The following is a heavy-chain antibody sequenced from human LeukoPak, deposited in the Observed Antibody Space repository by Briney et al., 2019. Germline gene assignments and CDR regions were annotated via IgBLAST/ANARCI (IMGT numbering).Heavy chain of an antibody. CDR2: FDPEDGET. J-gene: IGHJ6*02. V-gene: IGHV1-24*01. CDR1: GYTLTELS. Sequence: ASVKVSCKVSGYTLTELSMHWVRQAPGKGLEWMGGFDPEDGETIYAQKFQGRVTMTEDTSTDTAYMELSSLRSEDTAVYYCATEHLARYYYGMDVWGQGTTVTVSS. CDR3: ATEHLARYYYGMDV.